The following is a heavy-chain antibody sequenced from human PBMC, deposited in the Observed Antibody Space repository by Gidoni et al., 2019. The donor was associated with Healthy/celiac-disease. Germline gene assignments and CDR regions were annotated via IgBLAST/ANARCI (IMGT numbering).Heavy chain of an antibody. CDR1: GGSISSYY. D-gene: IGHD3-3*01. V-gene: IGHV4-59*01. Sequence: QVQLQESGPGLVKPSETLSLTCTVSGGSISSYYWSWIRQPPGKGLEWIGYIYYSGSTNYNPSLKSRVTISVDTSKNQFSLKLSSVTAADTAVYYCARESGITIFGVRPAIFDPWGQGTLVTVSS. CDR3: ARESGITIFGVRPAIFDP. CDR2: IYYSGST. J-gene: IGHJ5*02.